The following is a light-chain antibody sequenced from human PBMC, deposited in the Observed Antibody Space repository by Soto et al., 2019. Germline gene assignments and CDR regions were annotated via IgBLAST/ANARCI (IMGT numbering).Light chain of an antibody. Sequence: QSVLTQPPSVSGAPGQRVTISCTGSSSNMGAGNDVHWYRQLPGTAPKPLIYGNSNRPAGVPDRFSGSKSGTSASLAITALQAEDEAEYYCQSYDTSLSGWVFGGGTKLTVL. V-gene: IGLV1-40*01. CDR1: SSNMGAGND. J-gene: IGLJ3*02. CDR2: GNS. CDR3: QSYDTSLSGWV.